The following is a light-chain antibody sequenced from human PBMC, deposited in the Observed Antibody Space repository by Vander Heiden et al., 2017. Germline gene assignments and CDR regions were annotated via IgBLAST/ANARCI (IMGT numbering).Light chain of an antibody. CDR2: LGS. CDR3: MQALQTPLT. CDR1: QSLLHSNGYNY. J-gene: IGKJ4*01. V-gene: IGKV2-28*01. Sequence: DIVMTQSPLSLPVTPGEPASISCRSSQSLLHSNGYNYLDWYLQKPGRSPQLVIYLGSNRASGVPDRCSGSGSGTDFTLKVSRVEAEDVGVYYCMQALQTPLTFGGGTKVEIK.